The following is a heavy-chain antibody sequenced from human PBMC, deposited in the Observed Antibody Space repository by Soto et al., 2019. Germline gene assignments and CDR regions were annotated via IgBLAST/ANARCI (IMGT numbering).Heavy chain of an antibody. CDR1: GYTFTGYY. CDR2: INPNSGGT. D-gene: IGHD2-2*01. J-gene: IGHJ6*02. Sequence: ASVKVSCKASGYTFTGYYMHWVRQAPGQGLEWMGWINPNSGGTNYAQKFQGWVTMTRDTSISTAYMEVSRLRSDDTAVYYCARANGLLNSQDDPTIVVVPAATDPYYYYGMDVWGQGTTVTVSS. V-gene: IGHV1-2*04. CDR3: ARANGLLNSQDDPTIVVVPAATDPYYYYGMDV.